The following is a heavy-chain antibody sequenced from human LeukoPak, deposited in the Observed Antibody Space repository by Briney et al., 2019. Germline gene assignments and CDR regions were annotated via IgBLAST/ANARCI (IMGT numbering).Heavy chain of an antibody. CDR1: GGSISSGDYY. Sequence: SETLSLTCTVSGGSISSGDYYWSWIRQPPGKGLEWIGYIYHTGSTYYSPSLKSRVAISIDTSKNQFSLKLSSVTAADTAVYYCARDHVDTAMADYWGQGTLVTVSS. V-gene: IGHV4-30-4*01. D-gene: IGHD5-18*01. CDR3: ARDHVDTAMADY. CDR2: IYHTGST. J-gene: IGHJ4*02.